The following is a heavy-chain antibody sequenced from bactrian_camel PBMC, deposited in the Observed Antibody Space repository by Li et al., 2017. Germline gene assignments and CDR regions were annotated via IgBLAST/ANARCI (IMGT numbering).Heavy chain of an antibody. J-gene: IGHJ4*01. D-gene: IGHD3*01. CDR3: AASRWVTWARELLASDYHF. Sequence: LVESGGGSVQAGGSLRLSCDFSGFTHDTYCMGWFRQAPGEGRKGVAGIDNLGRTSYADSLKGRFTVSKDQAQPIVYLEMNDLLPDDSGVYYCAASRWVTWARELLASDYHFWGQGTQVTVS. CDR1: GFTHDTYC. V-gene: IGHV3S10*01. CDR2: IDNLGRT.